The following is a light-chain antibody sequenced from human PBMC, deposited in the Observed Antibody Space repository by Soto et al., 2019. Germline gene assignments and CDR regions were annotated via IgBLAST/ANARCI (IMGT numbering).Light chain of an antibody. CDR3: SSYTTSTTVV. Sequence: QSVLTQPASVFGSPGQSITFSCTGTSSDVGGYNFASWYQQHPGKAPKLMIYEVSSRPSGVSNRFSGSTASLTISGLQPEDEADYYCSSYTTSTTVVFGTGTKVTVL. V-gene: IGLV2-14*03. J-gene: IGLJ1*01. CDR2: EVS. CDR1: SSDVGGYNF.